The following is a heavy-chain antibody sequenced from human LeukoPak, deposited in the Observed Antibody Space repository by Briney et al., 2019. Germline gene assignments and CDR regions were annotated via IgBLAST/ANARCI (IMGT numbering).Heavy chain of an antibody. Sequence: ASVKVSCKASGYTFTNYYIHWVRQAPGQGLEWMGLINPGGGNTNYAQNFQGRVTMTRDTSASTVYMQLSSLRSEDTAIYYCARIRDGYNDAYDIWGQGTVVTVPS. V-gene: IGHV1-46*01. CDR2: INPGGGNT. J-gene: IGHJ3*02. CDR1: GYTFTNYY. D-gene: IGHD5-24*01. CDR3: ARIRDGYNDAYDI.